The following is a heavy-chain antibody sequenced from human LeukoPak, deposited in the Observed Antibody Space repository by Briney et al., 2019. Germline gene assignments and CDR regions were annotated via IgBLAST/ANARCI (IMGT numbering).Heavy chain of an antibody. V-gene: IGHV5-51*01. D-gene: IGHD3-22*01. CDR3: ARQSPAYYYDSSGYYYFDY. J-gene: IGHJ4*02. CDR2: IYPGDSDT. Sequence: GESLKISCKGSGYSFTSYWIGWVRQMPGKGLDWMGIIYPGDSDTRYSPSFQGQVTISADKSISTAYLQWSSLKASDTAMYYCARQSPAYYYDSSGYYYFDYWGQGTLVTVSS. CDR1: GYSFTSYW.